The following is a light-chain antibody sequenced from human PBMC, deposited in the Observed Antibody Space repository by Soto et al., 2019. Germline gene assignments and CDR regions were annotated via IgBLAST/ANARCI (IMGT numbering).Light chain of an antibody. CDR3: QQFDSSLYT. V-gene: IGKV3-20*01. CDR1: QSVSSSD. CDR2: GAS. J-gene: IGKJ2*01. Sequence: EMVLTQSPGTLSLSPGERATLSCRASQSVSSSDLAWYQQKPGQAPRHLIYGASSRATGIPDRFSGSGSGTACTLTISRLEPEDFAVYYCQQFDSSLYTFGEGTKLEIK.